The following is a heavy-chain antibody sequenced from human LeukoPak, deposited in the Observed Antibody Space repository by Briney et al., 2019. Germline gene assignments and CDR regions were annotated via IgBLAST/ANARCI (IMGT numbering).Heavy chain of an antibody. V-gene: IGHV3-23*01. CDR2: VSGSGGTT. J-gene: IGHJ6*02. D-gene: IGHD5-24*01. CDR1: GFTFSSYG. Sequence: GGSLRLSCAASGFTFSSYGMSWVRQAPGKGLEWVSCVSGSGGTTYYADSVEGRFTISRDNAKNSLYLQMNSLRAEDTAVYYCAKEGRDGYTGVYYGMDVWGQGTTVTVSS. CDR3: AKEGRDGYTGVYYGMDV.